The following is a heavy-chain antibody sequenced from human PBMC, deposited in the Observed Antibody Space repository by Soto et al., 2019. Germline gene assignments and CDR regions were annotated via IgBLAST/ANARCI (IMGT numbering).Heavy chain of an antibody. J-gene: IGHJ4*02. D-gene: IGHD3-10*01. CDR2: IKRDGSEK. V-gene: IGHV3-7*01. CDR1: GFTFSTCW. CDR3: TRIRDFSSGSPRSFDF. Sequence: FLRLSCATSGFTFSTCWMSCVRQAPGKGLEWVANIKRDGSEKHYMDSVKGRFTISRDNAKNSVYLEMDSLRDEDTAVYFCTRIRDFSSGSPRSFDFWGQGILVTVSS.